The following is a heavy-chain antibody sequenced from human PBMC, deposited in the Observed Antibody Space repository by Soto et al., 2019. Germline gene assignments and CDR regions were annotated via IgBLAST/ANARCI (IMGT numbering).Heavy chain of an antibody. CDR3: ARDTTIFGVVIDAFDI. CDR1: GGSIRGGGHY. J-gene: IGHJ3*02. D-gene: IGHD3-3*01. V-gene: IGHV4-31*03. CDR2: IYYSGST. Sequence: SETLSLTCTVSGGSIRGGGHYWTWIRHRPGKGLEWIGYIYYSGSTYYNPSLKSRVTISVDTSKNQFSLKLSSVTAADTAVYYCARDTTIFGVVIDAFDIWGQGTMVTVSS.